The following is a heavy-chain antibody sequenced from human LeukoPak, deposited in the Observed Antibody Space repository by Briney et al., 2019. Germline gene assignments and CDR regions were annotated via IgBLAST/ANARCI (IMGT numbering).Heavy chain of an antibody. CDR2: INHSGST. J-gene: IGHJ2*01. CDR1: GGSFSGYY. V-gene: IGHV4-34*01. D-gene: IGHD3-22*01. CDR3: ARGGYYDSSGYYYHYWYFDL. Sequence: SETLSLTCAVYGGSFSGYYWSWIRLPPGKGLEWIGEINHSGSTNYNPSLKSRVTISVDTSKNQFSLKLSSVTAADTAVYYCARGGYYDSSGYYYHYWYFDLWGRGTLVTVSS.